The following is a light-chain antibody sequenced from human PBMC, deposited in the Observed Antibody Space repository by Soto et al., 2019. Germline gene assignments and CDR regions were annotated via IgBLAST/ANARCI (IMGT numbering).Light chain of an antibody. CDR2: AAS. J-gene: IGKJ2*01. CDR3: QQSSSIPYT. V-gene: IGKV1-39*01. Sequence: DIQMTQSPSSLSASVGDRVTITCRASQTISSYLNWYQQNPGKAPKLLIYAASSLQSGVPSRFSGSGSGTDFTITISSLQPEDFATYYCQQSSSIPYTFGQGTKLEIK. CDR1: QTISSY.